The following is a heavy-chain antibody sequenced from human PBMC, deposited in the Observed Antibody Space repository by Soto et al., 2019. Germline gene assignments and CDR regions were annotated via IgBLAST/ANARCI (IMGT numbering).Heavy chain of an antibody. J-gene: IGHJ6*02. Sequence: PSETLSLTCAVYGGSFSGYYWSWIRQPPGKGLEWIGEINHSGSTNYNPSLKSRVTISVDTSKNQFSLKLSSVTAADTAVYYCARFPLIAAAGTRSYYYYGMDVWRQGTTVTVSS. CDR2: INHSGST. V-gene: IGHV4-34*01. D-gene: IGHD6-13*01. CDR1: GGSFSGYY. CDR3: ARFPLIAAAGTRSYYYYGMDV.